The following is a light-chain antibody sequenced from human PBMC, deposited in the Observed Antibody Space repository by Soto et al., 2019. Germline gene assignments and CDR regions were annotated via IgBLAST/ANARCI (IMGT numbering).Light chain of an antibody. CDR3: QQYRDWPLT. CDR2: GIS. V-gene: IGKV3-15*01. CDR1: QSLATN. Sequence: EIVMTQSPVTLSVSPGERVTLSCRASQSLATNLAWYQQKPGQTPRLVLYGISARASGIPGRFSGSGFGTDFTLTISSLQPEDSAVYYCQQYRDWPLTFGGGTKVEI. J-gene: IGKJ4*01.